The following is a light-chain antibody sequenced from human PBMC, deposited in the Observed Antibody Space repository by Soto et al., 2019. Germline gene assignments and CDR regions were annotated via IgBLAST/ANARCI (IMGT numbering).Light chain of an antibody. J-gene: IGKJ1*01. CDR1: QSVRSR. CDR3: QQYDNWPWT. V-gene: IGKV3-15*01. Sequence: MPPSPSTLSASAGASDTVPCWASQSVRSRFAWYQQKPGQAPRLLIYVASTRAAGIPARFSGSGSGTEFTLTISSLQSEDFAVYYCQQYDNWPWTFGQGTKVDIK. CDR2: VAS.